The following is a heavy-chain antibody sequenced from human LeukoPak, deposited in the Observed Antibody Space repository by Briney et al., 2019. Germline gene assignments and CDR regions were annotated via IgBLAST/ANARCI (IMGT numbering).Heavy chain of an antibody. J-gene: IGHJ4*02. Sequence: PGGSLRLSCAASGFNISDFWMTWVRQAPGKGLEWVSTISGSGDSTYYADSVKGRFTISRDNSKNTLYLQMNTLRAEDTAVYYCASRIATAGSVDYWGQGTLVTVSS. CDR2: ISGSGDST. V-gene: IGHV3-23*01. D-gene: IGHD6-13*01. CDR1: GFNISDFW. CDR3: ASRIATAGSVDY.